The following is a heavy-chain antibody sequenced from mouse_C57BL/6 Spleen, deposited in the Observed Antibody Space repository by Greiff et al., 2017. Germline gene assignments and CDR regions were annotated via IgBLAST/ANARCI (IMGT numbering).Heavy chain of an antibody. CDR3: ARHGYDGEGYFDY. Sequence: EVMLVESGGGLVKPGGSLKLSCAASGFTFSDYGMHWVRQAPEKGLEWVAYISSGSSTIYYADTVKGRFTISRDNAKNTLFLQMTSLRSEDTAMYYCARHGYDGEGYFDYWGQGTTRTVSS. CDR1: GFTFSDYG. J-gene: IGHJ2*01. D-gene: IGHD2-2*01. CDR2: ISSGSSTI. V-gene: IGHV5-17*01.